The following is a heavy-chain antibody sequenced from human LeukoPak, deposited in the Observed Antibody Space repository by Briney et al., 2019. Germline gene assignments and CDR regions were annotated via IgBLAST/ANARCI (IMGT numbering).Heavy chain of an antibody. CDR2: IYTSGST. Sequence: SETLSLTCTVSGGSISSGSYYWSWIRQPAGKGLEWIGRIYTSGSTNYNPSLKSRVTISVDTSKNQFSLKLSSVTAADTAVYYCARYCSSTSCYMGRAFDIWGQGTMVTVSS. D-gene: IGHD2-2*02. CDR3: ARYCSSTSCYMGRAFDI. V-gene: IGHV4-61*02. J-gene: IGHJ3*02. CDR1: GGSISSGSYY.